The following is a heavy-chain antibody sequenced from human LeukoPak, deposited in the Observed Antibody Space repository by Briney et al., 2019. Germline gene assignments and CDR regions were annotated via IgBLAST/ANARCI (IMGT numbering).Heavy chain of an antibody. V-gene: IGHV3-30-3*01. J-gene: IGHJ4*02. D-gene: IGHD4-17*01. CDR3: ARADLNDYGDPVDY. CDR1: GFTFSSYA. Sequence: PGRSLRLSCAASGFTFSSYAMHWVRQAPGKGLEWVAVISYDGSNKYFADSVKGRFTISRDNSKNTLYLQMNSLRAEDTAVYYCARADLNDYGDPVDYWGQGTLVTVSS. CDR2: ISYDGSNK.